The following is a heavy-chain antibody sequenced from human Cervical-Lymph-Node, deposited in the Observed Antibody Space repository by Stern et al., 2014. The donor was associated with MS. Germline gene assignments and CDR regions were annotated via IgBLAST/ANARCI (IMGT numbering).Heavy chain of an antibody. D-gene: IGHD4-17*01. CDR1: GFTVKYNY. V-gene: IGHV3-66*02. CDR3: ATFVYGDSPR. J-gene: IGHJ4*02. Sequence: EVQLVQSGGNLVQPGGSLRLSCAVSGFTVKYNYVIWVRQAPGKGLDWVSLLYSHGKTYYPDSVKGRFTIAGDNSGNTVYLQMNSLRVEDSGLYFCATFVYGDSPRWGQGTLVTVSS. CDR2: LYSHGKT.